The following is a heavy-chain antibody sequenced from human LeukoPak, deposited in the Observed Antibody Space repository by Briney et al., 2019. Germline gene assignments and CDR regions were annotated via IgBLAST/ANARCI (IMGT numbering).Heavy chain of an antibody. CDR3: STLWD. D-gene: IGHD3-10*01. Sequence: GGSQRLSCTASGLTFGVYGLNSSRHPAGRGLWWVSLIRSKTYGATKEYGASVKGRFTVSRDDSKSIAYLHMNSLKTEDTAVYYCSTLWDWGQGTLVTVSS. CDR2: IRSKTYGATK. V-gene: IGHV3-49*03. CDR1: GLTFGVYG. J-gene: IGHJ4*02.